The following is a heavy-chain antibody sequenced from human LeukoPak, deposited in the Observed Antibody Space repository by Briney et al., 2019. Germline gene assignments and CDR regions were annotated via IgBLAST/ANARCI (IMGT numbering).Heavy chain of an antibody. CDR2: ISSSSGTI. D-gene: IGHD3-10*01. CDR1: GFTFSSYS. Sequence: GGSLRLSCAASGFTFSSYSMNWVRQAPGKGLEWVSYISSSSGTIYYADSVKGRFTISRDNAKNSLYLQMNSLRAEDTAVYYCARDRGTYYYGSGSYSHFDYWGQGTLVTVSS. J-gene: IGHJ4*02. CDR3: ARDRGTYYYGSGSYSHFDY. V-gene: IGHV3-48*04.